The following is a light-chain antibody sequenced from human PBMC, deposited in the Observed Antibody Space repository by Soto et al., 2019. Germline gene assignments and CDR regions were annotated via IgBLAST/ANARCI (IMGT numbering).Light chain of an antibody. CDR3: QQYNNFWT. V-gene: IGKV1-5*01. Sequence: DIQMIQSPSTLSASVGDRVTITCRASQSISSWLAWYQQKSGKAPRLLIYDASYLERGVPSRFSGSGSGTEFTLTISDLQPDDLATYYCQQYNNFWTFGRGTKVEI. CDR1: QSISSW. J-gene: IGKJ1*01. CDR2: DAS.